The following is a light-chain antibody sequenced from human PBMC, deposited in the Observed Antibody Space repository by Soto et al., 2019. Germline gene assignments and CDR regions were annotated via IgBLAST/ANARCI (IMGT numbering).Light chain of an antibody. J-gene: IGKJ4*01. CDR1: QSVSSIY. CDR2: GAS. CDR3: QQYGSPPS. Sequence: EIVLTQSPGTLSLSPGERATLSCRASQSVSSIYLSWYQQKPGQAPRLLIYGASSRATGTPDRFSGSGSGTDFTLTISRLEPEDFAVYSCQQYGSPPSFGGGTKVEIK. V-gene: IGKV3-20*01.